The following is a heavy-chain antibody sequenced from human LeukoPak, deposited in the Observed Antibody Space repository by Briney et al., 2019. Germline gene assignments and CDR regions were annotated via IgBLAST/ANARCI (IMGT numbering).Heavy chain of an antibody. CDR1: GFSFSSYA. CDR2: ISGDGTRT. D-gene: IGHD5-24*01. V-gene: IGHV3-23*01. Sequence: GGSLRLSCAASGFSFSSYAMTWARQAPVKGLEWVSAISGDGTRTYYADSVKGRFTISRDNSKNTLYLEMSSLRVEDTAIYYCARWPEGAMDYFDYWGQGTLVTVSS. CDR3: ARWPEGAMDYFDY. J-gene: IGHJ4*02.